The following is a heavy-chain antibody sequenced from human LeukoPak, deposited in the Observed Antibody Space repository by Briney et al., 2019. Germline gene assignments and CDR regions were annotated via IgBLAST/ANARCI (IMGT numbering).Heavy chain of an antibody. CDR2: ISGSGGRT. D-gene: IGHD3-16*01. CDR3: AKHDDDYGWGTHSLHYDY. CDR1: GFTSSSYA. V-gene: IGHV3-23*01. Sequence: GGSLRLSCAASGFTSSSYAMSWVGQAPGKGLEWVSTISGSGGRTYYTDSVKGRFTISRDNSKITVYLQTNGLRAEDTAVYYCAKHDDDYGWGTHSLHYDYWGQGTLVTVSS. J-gene: IGHJ4*02.